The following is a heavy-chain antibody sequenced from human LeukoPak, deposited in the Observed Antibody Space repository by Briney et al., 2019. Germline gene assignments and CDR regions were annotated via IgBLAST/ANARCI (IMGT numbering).Heavy chain of an antibody. D-gene: IGHD4-23*01. CDR1: SGSISSYY. CDR3: AREFSYGSNGRGFDY. Sequence: SETLSLTCTVSSGSISSYYWSWIRQPAGKGLEWIGRILTSGSTNYNPSLQSRVTMSVDTSENQFSLKLNSMTAADTAVYYCAREFSYGSNGRGFDYWGQGTLVTVSS. V-gene: IGHV4-4*07. J-gene: IGHJ4*02. CDR2: ILTSGST.